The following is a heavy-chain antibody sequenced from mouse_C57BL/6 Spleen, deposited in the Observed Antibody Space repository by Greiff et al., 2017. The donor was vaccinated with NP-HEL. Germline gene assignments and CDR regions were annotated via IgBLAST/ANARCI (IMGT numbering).Heavy chain of an antibody. D-gene: IGHD2-4*01. CDR1: GYTFTSYG. CDR3: ARRGYDYDGYAMDY. J-gene: IGHJ4*01. Sequence: VKLVESGAELARPGASVKLSCKASGYTFTSYGISWVKQRTGQGLEWIGEIYPRSGNTYYNEKFKGKATLTADKSSSTAYMELRSLTSEDSAVYFCARRGYDYDGYAMDYWGQGTSVTVSS. V-gene: IGHV1-81*01. CDR2: IYPRSGNT.